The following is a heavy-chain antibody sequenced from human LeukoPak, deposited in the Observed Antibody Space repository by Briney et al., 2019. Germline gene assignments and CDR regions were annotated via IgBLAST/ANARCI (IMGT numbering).Heavy chain of an antibody. CDR1: GFTFGSYA. V-gene: IGHV3-64*01. J-gene: IGHJ4*02. CDR3: ARSQRTSIAAPIDY. CDR2: ISSNGGNT. Sequence: GGSLRLSCAASGFTFGSYAMHWVRQAPGKGLEYVSAISSNGGNTYYANSVKGRFTISRDNSKNTLYLQMGSLRAEDMAVYYCARSQRTSIAAPIDYWGQGTLVTVSS. D-gene: IGHD6-6*01.